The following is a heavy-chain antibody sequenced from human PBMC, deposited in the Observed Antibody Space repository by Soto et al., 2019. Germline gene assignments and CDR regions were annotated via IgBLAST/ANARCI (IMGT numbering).Heavy chain of an antibody. CDR3: ARQLGTVKSYYYGMDV. D-gene: IGHD4-17*01. V-gene: IGHV5-51*01. CDR2: IYPGDSDT. J-gene: IGHJ6*02. Sequence: ESLNISFKGSGYSFTSYWIGCVLQMPGKGLEWMGIIYPGDSDTRYSPSFQGQVTISADKSISTAYLQWSSLKASDTAMYYCARQLGTVKSYYYGMDVWGQGTTVTVSS. CDR1: GYSFTSYW.